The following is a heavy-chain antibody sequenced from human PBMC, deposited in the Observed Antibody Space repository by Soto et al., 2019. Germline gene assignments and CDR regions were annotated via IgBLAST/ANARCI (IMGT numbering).Heavy chain of an antibody. CDR1: GVSLSRHY. D-gene: IGHD3-3*01. V-gene: IGHV4-59*11. CDR3: ARSHPNTIFGVVTPNAMDV. Sequence: PSETLSLTCTVSGVSLSRHYWSWVRQPPGKGLEWIGCVYYSGSTNYSPSLKSRVTISVDTSKSQISLNLTSVTTADAAVYFCARSHPNTIFGVVTPNAMDVWGQGNAVTVYS. J-gene: IGHJ6*02. CDR2: VYYSGST.